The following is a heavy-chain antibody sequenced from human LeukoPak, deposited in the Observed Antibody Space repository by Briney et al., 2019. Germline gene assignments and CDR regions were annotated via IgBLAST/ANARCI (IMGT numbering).Heavy chain of an antibody. Sequence: SEILSLTCIVSGYSISSGYYWVWIRQPPGKGLEWIGSIYYSGSTYYNPSLKSRVTISVDTSKNQFSLKLSSVTAADTAVYYCARHGPYSGSYRRIFYYYYYMDVWGKGTTVTISS. J-gene: IGHJ6*03. CDR3: ARHGPYSGSYRRIFYYYYYMDV. CDR1: GYSISSGYY. V-gene: IGHV4-38-2*02. D-gene: IGHD1-26*01. CDR2: IYYSGST.